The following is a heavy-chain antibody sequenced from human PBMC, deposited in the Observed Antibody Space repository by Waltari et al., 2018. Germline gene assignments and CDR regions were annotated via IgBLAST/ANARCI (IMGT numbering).Heavy chain of an antibody. CDR1: GYTFTNCY. V-gene: IGHV1-2*02. Sequence: QVQLVQSGAALKNPRAQVNVSCKTPGYTFTNCYFHWVRQAPGQGLEWMGWVHPGGGDTNYAQKFQGRVTLTRDTAIDTAYLELNGLTSDDTAIYYGARDHNWGPDYWGQGTLVTVSS. J-gene: IGHJ4*02. CDR2: VHPGGGDT. CDR3: ARDHNWGPDY. D-gene: IGHD7-27*01.